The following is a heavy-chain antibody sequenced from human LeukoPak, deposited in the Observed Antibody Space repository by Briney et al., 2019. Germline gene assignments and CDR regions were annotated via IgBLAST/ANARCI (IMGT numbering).Heavy chain of an antibody. CDR2: ISAYNGNT. Sequence: ASVKVSCKASGYTFTSYGISWVRQAPGQGLEWMGWISAYNGNTNYAQKLQGRVTMTTDTSTSTAYMELRSLRSVDTAVYYCARVLVGYSYGYDIDYWGQGTLVTVSS. CDR3: ARVLVGYSYGYDIDY. D-gene: IGHD5-18*01. V-gene: IGHV1-18*01. J-gene: IGHJ4*02. CDR1: GYTFTSYG.